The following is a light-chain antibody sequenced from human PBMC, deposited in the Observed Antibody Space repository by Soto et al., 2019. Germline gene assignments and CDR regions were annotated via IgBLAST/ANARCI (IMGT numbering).Light chain of an antibody. CDR2: EVS. CDR1: SSDVGSYNL. J-gene: IGLJ3*02. Sequence: QSVLTQPASVSGSPGQSITISCTGTSSDVGSYNLVSWYQQHPGKAPKLMIYEVSKRPSGVSNRFSGSKSGNTASLTISGLHAEDEADYYCCSYAGSSTWVFGGRTKLTVL. CDR3: CSYAGSSTWV. V-gene: IGLV2-23*02.